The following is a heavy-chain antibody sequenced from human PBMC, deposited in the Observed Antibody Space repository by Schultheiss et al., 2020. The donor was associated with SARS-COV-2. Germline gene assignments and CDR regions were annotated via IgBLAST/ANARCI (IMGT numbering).Heavy chain of an antibody. Sequence: SVKVSCKASGGTFTTYSINWVRQAPGQGLEWMGGIIPIFGTANYAQKFQGRVTITADESTSTAYMELSSLRSEDTAVYYCARDPLLGYGDYFDYWGQGTLVTVSS. D-gene: IGHD4-17*01. CDR2: IIPIFGTA. CDR1: GGTFTTYS. J-gene: IGHJ4*02. CDR3: ARDPLLGYGDYFDY. V-gene: IGHV1-69*13.